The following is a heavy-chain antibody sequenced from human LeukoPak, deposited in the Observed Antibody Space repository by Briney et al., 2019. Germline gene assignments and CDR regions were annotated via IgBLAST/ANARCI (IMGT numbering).Heavy chain of an antibody. J-gene: IGHJ6*02. CDR1: GFTFSSYW. V-gene: IGHV3-7*01. CDR3: AREQYYDILTGYYPYYYYGMDV. CDR2: IKQDGSEK. Sequence: GGSLRLSCAASGFTFSSYWMSWVRQAPGKGLEWVANIKQDGSEKYYVDSVKGRFTISRDNAKNSLYLQMNSLRAEDTAVYYCAREQYYDILTGYYPYYYYGMDVWGQGTTVTVSS. D-gene: IGHD3-9*01.